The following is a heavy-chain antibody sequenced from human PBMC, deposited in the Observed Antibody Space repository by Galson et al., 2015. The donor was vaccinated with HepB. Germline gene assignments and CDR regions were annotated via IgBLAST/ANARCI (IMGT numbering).Heavy chain of an antibody. J-gene: IGHJ4*02. D-gene: IGHD1-1*01. V-gene: IGHV3-23*01. CDR3: AKDPDCYLDPLGTTFDS. Sequence: SLRLSCAASGFTFSNFALSWVRQAPGKGLEWVSTLSGCGTMTFYADSVKGRFTISRDNSKTTLYLEMNSLRVEDTAIYYCAKDPDCYLDPLGTTFDSWGQGTLVTVSS. CDR2: LSGCGTMT. CDR1: GFTFSNFA.